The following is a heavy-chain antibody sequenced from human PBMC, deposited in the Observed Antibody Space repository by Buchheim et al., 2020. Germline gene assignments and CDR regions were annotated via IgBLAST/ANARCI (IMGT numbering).Heavy chain of an antibody. CDR2: SSGSGGST. CDR3: AKVPYYDILTGYYPPPDY. J-gene: IGHJ4*02. D-gene: IGHD3-9*01. Sequence: EVQLLESGGGLVQPGGSLRLSCAASGFTFSSYAMSWVRQAPGKGLEWVSASSGSGGSTYYADSVKGRFTISRDNSKNTLYLQMNSLRAEDTAVYYCAKVPYYDILTGYYPPPDYWGQGTL. V-gene: IGHV3-23*01. CDR1: GFTFSSYA.